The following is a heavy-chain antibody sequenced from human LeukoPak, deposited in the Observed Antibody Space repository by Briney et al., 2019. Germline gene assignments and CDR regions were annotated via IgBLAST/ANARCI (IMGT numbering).Heavy chain of an antibody. CDR3: AREGRYDILTGYPFDYYMDV. V-gene: IGHV3-48*01. CDR1: GFTFRSYS. D-gene: IGHD3-9*01. Sequence: GGSLRLSCAASGFTFRSYSMNWVRQAPGKGLEWVPYISSSSSAIYYADSVKGRFTISRDNAKNSLYLQMNSLRAEDTAVYYCAREGRYDILTGYPFDYYMDVWGKGTTVTVSS. CDR2: ISSSSSAI. J-gene: IGHJ6*03.